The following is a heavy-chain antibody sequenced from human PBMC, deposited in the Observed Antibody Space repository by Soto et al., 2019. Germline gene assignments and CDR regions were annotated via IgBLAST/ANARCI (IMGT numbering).Heavy chain of an antibody. CDR3: ARYASKYCSGCSCPFAFDI. V-gene: IGHV1-69*02. J-gene: IGHJ3*02. D-gene: IGHD2-15*01. CDR1: GGTFSSYT. Sequence: QVQLVQSGAEVKKPGSSVKVSCKASGGTFSSYTISWVRQAPGPGLEWMGRISPILGIANYAPQFQGRVTITADKYTSTAYLERISLRYEDTAVYYCARYASKYCSGCSCPFAFDILGQGTMVTVSS. CDR2: ISPILGIA.